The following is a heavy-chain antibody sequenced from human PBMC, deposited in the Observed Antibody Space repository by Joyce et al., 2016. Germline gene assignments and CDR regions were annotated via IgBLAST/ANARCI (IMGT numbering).Heavy chain of an antibody. V-gene: IGHV3-74*01. Sequence: EVQLVEYGGGLLQPGGSRGLSCAASGFTFPNYWMHWVRQAPGKGLVWVARVDSDGSGTSYADSVKGRFTISRDNAKNMVYLQMNSLRIEDTAVYYCGSVFEYWGRGALVTVSS. CDR2: VDSDGSGT. CDR3: GSVFEY. J-gene: IGHJ4*02. CDR1: GFTFPNYW.